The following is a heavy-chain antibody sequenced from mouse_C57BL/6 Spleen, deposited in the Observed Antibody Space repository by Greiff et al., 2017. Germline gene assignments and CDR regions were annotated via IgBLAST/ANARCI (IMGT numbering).Heavy chain of an antibody. CDR1: GYTFTDYY. CDR2: INPNNGGT. V-gene: IGHV1-26*01. J-gene: IGHJ4*01. D-gene: IGHD2-4*01. CDR3: ASPYDYDVGAMDY. Sequence: EVQLQQSGPELVKPGASVKISCKASGYTFTDYYMNWVKQSHGKSLEWIGDINPNNGGTSYNQKFKGKATLTVDKSSSTAYMELRSLTSEDSAVYYCASPYDYDVGAMDYWGQGTSVTVSS.